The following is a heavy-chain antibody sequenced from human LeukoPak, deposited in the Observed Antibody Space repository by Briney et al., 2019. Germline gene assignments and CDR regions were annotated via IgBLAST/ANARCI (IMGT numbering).Heavy chain of an antibody. J-gene: IGHJ4*02. V-gene: IGHV3-11*04. D-gene: IGHD5-12*01. CDR3: ARDGPQRYSGYFDY. Sequence: PGGSLRLSCAASGFTFSDYYMSWIRQAPGKGLEWVSYISTTGSTIYYADSVKGRFTISRDYAKNSLHLQMNILRDEDTAVYYCARDGPQRYSGYFDYWGQGTLVTVS. CDR2: ISTTGSTI. CDR1: GFTFSDYY.